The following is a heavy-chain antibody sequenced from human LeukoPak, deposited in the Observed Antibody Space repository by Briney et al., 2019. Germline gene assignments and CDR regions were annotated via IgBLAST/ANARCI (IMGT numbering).Heavy chain of an antibody. J-gene: IGHJ4*02. CDR3: ARRLPSAGHFDS. D-gene: IGHD6-13*01. CDR1: GFTFSQYW. V-gene: IGHV3-53*01. CDR2: IHSGGNT. Sequence: GGSLRLSCAAYGFTFSQYWIRWVRQAPGKGLEWVSVIHSGGNTYYADSVKGRFTISRDNSKNTIYLQMNSLRDDDTAVYYCARRLPSAGHFDSWGQGTLVTVSS.